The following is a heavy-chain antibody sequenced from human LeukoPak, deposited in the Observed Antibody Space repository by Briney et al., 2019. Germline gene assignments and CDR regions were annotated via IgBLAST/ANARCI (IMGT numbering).Heavy chain of an antibody. V-gene: IGHV4-59*08. CDR1: GDSVSGVY. CDR2: VYYSGDT. J-gene: IGHJ4*02. CDR3: ARHPFATPFDY. D-gene: IGHD2-15*01. Sequence: KPSETLSLTCTVSGDSVSGVYWSWIRQPPGKGLEWIGYVYYSGDTNYNPSLKSRVTMPLDTSKNQVSLRLSSVTAADTAVYYCARHPFATPFDYWGRGTLLTVSS.